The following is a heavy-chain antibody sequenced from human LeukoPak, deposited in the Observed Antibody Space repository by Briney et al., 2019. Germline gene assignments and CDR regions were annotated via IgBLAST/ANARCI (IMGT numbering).Heavy chain of an antibody. CDR2: IYYSGST. D-gene: IGHD3-10*01. Sequence: SETLSLTCTVSGGSISSYYWSWIRQPPGKGLEWIGCIYYSGSTNYNPSLKSRVTISVDTSKNQFSLKLSSVTAADTAVYYCARGGRYYYGSGSYGNWFDPWGQGTLVTVSS. CDR1: GGSISSYY. J-gene: IGHJ5*02. CDR3: ARGGRYYYGSGSYGNWFDP. V-gene: IGHV4-59*01.